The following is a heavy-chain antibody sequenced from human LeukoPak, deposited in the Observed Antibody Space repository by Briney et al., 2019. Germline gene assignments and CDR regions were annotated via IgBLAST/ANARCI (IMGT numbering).Heavy chain of an antibody. Sequence: ASVKVSCKASGYTFTNYEINWVRQGTGQGLEWLGWMNPSSGNTGYAQKFQGRVTMTRDTSISTAYMELSSLRSEDTAVYYCARDLRPIVGAPDAFDIWGQGTMVTVSS. J-gene: IGHJ3*02. D-gene: IGHD1-26*01. CDR1: GYTFTNYE. V-gene: IGHV1-8*01. CDR3: ARDLRPIVGAPDAFDI. CDR2: MNPSSGNT.